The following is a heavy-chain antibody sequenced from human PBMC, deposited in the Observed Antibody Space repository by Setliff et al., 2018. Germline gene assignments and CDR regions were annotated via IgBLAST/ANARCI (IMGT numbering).Heavy chain of an antibody. CDR2: ISAYNGNT. CDR1: GYIFNNYF. CDR3: VREGVDSRSSTDYRYYMDV. Sequence: ASVKVSCKASGYIFNNYFLHWVRQAPGQGLEWMGWISAYNGNTNYAQKLQGRVTMTTDTSTSTAYMELRSLRSDDTAVYYCVREGVDSRSSTDYRYYMDVWGKGTTVTVSS. J-gene: IGHJ6*03. D-gene: IGHD3-22*01. V-gene: IGHV1-18*04.